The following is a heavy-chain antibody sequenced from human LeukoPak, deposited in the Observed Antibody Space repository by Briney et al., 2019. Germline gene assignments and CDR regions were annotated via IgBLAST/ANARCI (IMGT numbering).Heavy chain of an antibody. CDR2: IYYSGST. Sequence: SETLSLTCTVSGGSISSYYWSWIRQPPGKGLEWIGYIYYSGSTNYNPSLKSRVTISVDTSKNQFSLKLSSVSAADTAVYYCAREGIYGDYRHWGQGTLVTVSS. CDR1: GGSISSYY. V-gene: IGHV4-59*01. D-gene: IGHD4-17*01. J-gene: IGHJ4*02. CDR3: AREGIYGDYRH.